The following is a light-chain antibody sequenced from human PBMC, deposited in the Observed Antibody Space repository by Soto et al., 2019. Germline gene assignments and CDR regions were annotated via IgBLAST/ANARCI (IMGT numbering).Light chain of an antibody. J-gene: IGKJ1*01. V-gene: IGKV1-39*01. CDR1: QSISSY. Sequence: DIQMTQSPSSLSAFVGDRVTITCRASQSISSYLNWYQQKPGEAPKLLIYTASSLQSGVPSRFSGSGSGTEFTLTSSSLQPEDFATYYCQQRATTPRTFGQGTKVEIK. CDR3: QQRATTPRT. CDR2: TAS.